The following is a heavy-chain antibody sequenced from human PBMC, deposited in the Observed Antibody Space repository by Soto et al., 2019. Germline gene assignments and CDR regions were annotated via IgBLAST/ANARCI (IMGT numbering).Heavy chain of an antibody. Sequence: ASVKVSCKASGYTFTSYGIRWVRQAPGQGLEWMGWISAYNGNTNYAQKLQGRVTMTTDTSTSTAYMELRSLRSDDTAVYYCARDQVRFLGLSGMDVWGQGTTVTVSS. CDR1: GYTFTSYG. CDR3: ARDQVRFLGLSGMDV. D-gene: IGHD3-3*01. V-gene: IGHV1-18*04. J-gene: IGHJ6*02. CDR2: ISAYNGNT.